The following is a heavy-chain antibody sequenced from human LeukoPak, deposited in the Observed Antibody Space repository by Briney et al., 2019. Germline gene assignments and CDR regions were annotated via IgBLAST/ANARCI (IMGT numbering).Heavy chain of an antibody. D-gene: IGHD3-22*01. CDR2: INQDGSDK. J-gene: IGHJ4*02. CDR3: ARDLYFETSGYYYSDY. V-gene: IGHV3-7*01. Sequence: GGSLRLSCAASRFPFSSYWMNWVRQAPGKGLEWVASINQDGSDKYYVESVKGRFNISRDNPKNSLYLQMNSLRADDTSVYYCARDLYFETSGYYYSDYWGQGTLVTVSS. CDR1: RFPFSSYW.